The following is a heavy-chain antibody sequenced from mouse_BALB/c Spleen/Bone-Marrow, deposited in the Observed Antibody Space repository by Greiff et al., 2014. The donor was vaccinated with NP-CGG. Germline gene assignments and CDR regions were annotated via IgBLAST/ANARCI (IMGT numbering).Heavy chain of an antibody. CDR3: AIKPYYSWFAY. J-gene: IGHJ3*01. CDR2: KSYSGST. V-gene: IGHV3-2*02. D-gene: IGHD2-10*01. Sequence: VQLQQSGPGLVKPSQSLTLTCTVSGYSITSDHVWYWIRKLPRNIQEMMGYKSYSGSTGYNQTFKSRISITRDTSKNQFFLQLNSVTTEDTATYYCAIKPYYSWFAYWGQGTLVTVSA. CDR1: GYSITSDHV.